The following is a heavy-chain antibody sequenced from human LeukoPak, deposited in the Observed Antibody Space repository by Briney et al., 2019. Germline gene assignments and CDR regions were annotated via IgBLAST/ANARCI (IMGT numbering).Heavy chain of an antibody. CDR1: GFTFSSYG. CDR2: IWYDGSNK. CDR3: ARGTRFYGSHPRYFDY. Sequence: GSLRLSCAASGFTFSSYGMHWVRQAPGKGLEWVAVIWYDGSNKYYADSVKGRFTISRDNSKNTLYLQMNSLRAEDTAVYYCARGTRFYGSHPRYFDYWGQGTLVTVSS. V-gene: IGHV3-33*01. J-gene: IGHJ4*02. D-gene: IGHD1-26*01.